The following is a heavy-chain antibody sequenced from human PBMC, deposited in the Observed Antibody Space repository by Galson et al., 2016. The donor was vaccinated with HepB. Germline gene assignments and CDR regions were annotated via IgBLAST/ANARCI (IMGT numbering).Heavy chain of an antibody. CDR2: IYYNGST. CDR1: GGSISSYY. D-gene: IGHD3-10*01. Sequence: SETLSLTCTVSGGSISSYYWSWIRQPPGKGLEWIGYIYYNGSTYYNPSLKSRVTITVDTSQNHFSLRLKSVTAADTAVYYCARHRGLIRRHNCFDPWGQGTLVTVSS. J-gene: IGHJ5*02. CDR3: ARHRGLIRRHNCFDP. V-gene: IGHV4-59*08.